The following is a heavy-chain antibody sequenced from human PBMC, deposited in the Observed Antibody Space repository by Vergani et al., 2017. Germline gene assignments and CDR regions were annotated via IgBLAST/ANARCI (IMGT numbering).Heavy chain of an antibody. V-gene: IGHV3-23*01. Sequence: EVQLLESGGDLVQPGGSLRLSCAASGFTFNHYAMNWVRQAPGKGLEWVSGISGSRGSTYYAGSVKGRFTISRDSSKNTLYLQMNSLSAGDTAVYYCAKANPQNSGYDYLSYYHAMDVWGQGTTVTVSS. CDR1: GFTFNHYA. CDR2: ISGSRGST. J-gene: IGHJ6*02. D-gene: IGHD5-12*01. CDR3: AKANPQNSGYDYLSYYHAMDV.